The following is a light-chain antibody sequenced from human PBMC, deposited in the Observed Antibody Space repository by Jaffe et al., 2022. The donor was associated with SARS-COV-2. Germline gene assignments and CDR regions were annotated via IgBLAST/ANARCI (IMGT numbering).Light chain of an antibody. J-gene: IGLJ2*01. V-gene: IGLV3-1*01. CDR2: EDN. CDR1: QLGDKY. CDR3: QAWDSSTGV. Sequence: SYELTQPPSVSVSPGQTASITCSGYQLGDKYVCWYQQKPGQSPVLVIYEDNKRPSGIPERFSGSNSGNTATLTISGTQAMDEADYYCQAWDSSTGVFGGGTKVTVL.